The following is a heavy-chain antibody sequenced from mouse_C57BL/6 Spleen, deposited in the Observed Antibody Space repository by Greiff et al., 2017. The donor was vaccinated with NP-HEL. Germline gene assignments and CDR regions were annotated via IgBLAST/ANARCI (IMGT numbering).Heavy chain of an antibody. CDR1: GFTFSDYY. D-gene: IGHD1-1*02. CDR3: ARNYGGYFDV. V-gene: IGHV5-12*01. CDR2: ISNGGGST. Sequence: DVKLVESGGGLVQPGGSLKLSCAASGFTFSDYYMYWVRQTPEKRLEWVAYISNGGGSTYYPDTVKGRFTISRDNAKNTLYLQMSRLKSEDTAMYYCARNYGGYFDVWGTGTTVTVSS. J-gene: IGHJ1*03.